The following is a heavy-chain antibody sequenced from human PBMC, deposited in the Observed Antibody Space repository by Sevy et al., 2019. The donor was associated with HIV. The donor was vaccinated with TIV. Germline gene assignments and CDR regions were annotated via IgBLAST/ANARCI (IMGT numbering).Heavy chain of an antibody. CDR3: ARLDENCSGGSCYGMDV. V-gene: IGHV4-30-4*01. CDR1: GGSISSGDYS. Sequence: SETLSLTCTVSGGSISSGDYSWSWIRQPPGKGLEWIGYIYYSGSTYYNPSLKSRVTISVDTSKNQFSLKLSSVTAADTAVYYCARLDENCSGGSCYGMDVWGQRTTVTVSS. J-gene: IGHJ6*02. CDR2: IYYSGST. D-gene: IGHD2-15*01.